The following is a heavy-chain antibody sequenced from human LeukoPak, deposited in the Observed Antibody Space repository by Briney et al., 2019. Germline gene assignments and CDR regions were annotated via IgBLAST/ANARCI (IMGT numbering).Heavy chain of an antibody. Sequence: GGSLRLSCAASGFTFRSYAMSWVRQTPGKGLEWVSMVSGSGGDTFYADSVKGRLTISRDNSNNTVFLQMNSLRAEDTAVYYCASGAYSSGWFDYWGQGTLVTVSS. J-gene: IGHJ5*01. D-gene: IGHD6-19*01. CDR2: VSGSGGDT. CDR3: ASGAYSSGWFDY. V-gene: IGHV3-23*01. CDR1: GFTFRSYA.